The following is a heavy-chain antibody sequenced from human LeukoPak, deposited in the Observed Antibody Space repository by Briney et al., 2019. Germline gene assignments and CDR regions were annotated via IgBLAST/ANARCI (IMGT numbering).Heavy chain of an antibody. CDR2: TSDDGSAK. Sequence: GGSLRLPCAASGFTFSSYAMHWVRQAPGKGLQWLALTSDDGSAKYYADSVKGRFTISRDNSKNTLYLQMNSLRAEDTAVYYCARGFLWYSSGWHGDYWGQGTLVTVSS. CDR1: GFTFSSYA. D-gene: IGHD6-19*01. CDR3: ARGFLWYSSGWHGDY. J-gene: IGHJ4*02. V-gene: IGHV3-30-3*01.